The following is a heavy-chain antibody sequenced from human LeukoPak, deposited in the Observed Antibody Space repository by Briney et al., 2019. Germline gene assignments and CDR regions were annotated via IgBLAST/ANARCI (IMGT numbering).Heavy chain of an antibody. J-gene: IGHJ4*02. CDR2: ISYDGKNE. D-gene: IGHD6-13*01. CDR3: AREGAAAGTAPFDY. CDR1: GFTFSNFG. Sequence: PGRSLRLSCAASGFTFSNFGMHWVRQAPGKGLEWVAVISYDGKNEYYTDSVKGRFTISRDNAKNTLYLQMNSLRVEDTAVYYCAREGAAAGTAPFDYWGQGTLVTVSS. V-gene: IGHV3-30*03.